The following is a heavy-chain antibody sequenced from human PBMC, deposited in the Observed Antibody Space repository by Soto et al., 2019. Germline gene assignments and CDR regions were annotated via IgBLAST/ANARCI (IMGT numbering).Heavy chain of an antibody. CDR3: ARRYSGGWYGYYYYGMDV. V-gene: IGHV1-18*04. CDR1: GYTFTSYG. CDR2: ISGYNGNT. Sequence: GASVKVSCKASGYTFTSYGISWVRQAPGQGLEWMGWISGYNGNTNYAQKPQGRVTMTTDTSTSTAYMELRSLRSDDTAVYYCARRYSGGWYGYYYYGMDVWGQGTTVTVSS. D-gene: IGHD6-19*01. J-gene: IGHJ6*02.